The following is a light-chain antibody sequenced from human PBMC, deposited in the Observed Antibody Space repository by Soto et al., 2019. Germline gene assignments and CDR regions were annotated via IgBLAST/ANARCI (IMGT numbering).Light chain of an antibody. V-gene: IGKV3-20*01. CDR3: HQYGISPPRT. CDR1: QSVSSRF. Sequence: EIVLTQSPGTLSLSPGERATLSCRASQSVSSRFLAWYQQKPGQAPRLLIYGASSRATGIPDRFSGSGSGTDFTLTITRLEPKDFAVYYCHQYGISPPRTFGQGTKVDIK. CDR2: GAS. J-gene: IGKJ1*01.